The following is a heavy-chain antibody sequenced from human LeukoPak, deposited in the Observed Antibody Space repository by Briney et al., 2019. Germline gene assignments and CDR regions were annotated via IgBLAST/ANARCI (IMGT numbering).Heavy chain of an antibody. CDR1: GATFNDYA. Sequence: GASVKVSCKASGATFNDYALNWVRQAPGQGLEWMGVFIPILDAANSTQKFQDRVTITADISTNTAYMELSSLRSEDTAVYYCARSNSIAARPLANWFDPWGQGALVTVSS. J-gene: IGHJ5*02. D-gene: IGHD6-6*01. CDR2: FIPILDAA. CDR3: ARSNSIAARPLANWFDP. V-gene: IGHV1-69*10.